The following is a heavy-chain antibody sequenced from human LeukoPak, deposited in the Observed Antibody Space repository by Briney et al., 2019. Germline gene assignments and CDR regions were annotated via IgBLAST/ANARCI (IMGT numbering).Heavy chain of an antibody. CDR3: VKDRKTAGTTRYYFDY. CDR1: GFTFSSHA. V-gene: IGHV3-23*01. Sequence: PGGSLRLSCAASGFTFSSHAMSWVRQAPGKGLEWVSSISPSGGTTKYADSVKGRFTISRDNSKNTLYLQMNSLRAEDTAVYYCVKDRKTAGTTRYYFDYWGQGTLVTVSS. CDR2: ISPSGGTT. D-gene: IGHD1/OR15-1a*01. J-gene: IGHJ4*02.